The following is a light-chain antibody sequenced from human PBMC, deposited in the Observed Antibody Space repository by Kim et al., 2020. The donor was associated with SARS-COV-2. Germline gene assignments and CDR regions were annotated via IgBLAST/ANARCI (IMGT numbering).Light chain of an antibody. CDR2: KAS. CDR3: QQYNTYPYT. CDR1: QSISSW. Sequence: SPSVGDRFTITYRASQSISSWLAWYQQKPGKAPKVLIYKASTLESGVPSRFSGSGSGTEFTLTISSLQPDDFATYYCQQYNTYPYTFGQGTKLEI. J-gene: IGKJ2*01. V-gene: IGKV1-5*03.